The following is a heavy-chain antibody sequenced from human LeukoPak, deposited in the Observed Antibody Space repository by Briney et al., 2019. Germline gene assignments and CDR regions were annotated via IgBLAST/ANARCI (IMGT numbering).Heavy chain of an antibody. CDR1: GFTFSSYA. V-gene: IGHV3-23*01. CDR2: ISGSGGST. J-gene: IGHJ4*02. Sequence: GGSLRLSCAAPGFTFSSYAMSWVRQAPGKGLEWVSAISGSGGSTYYADSVKGRFTISRDNSKNTLYLQMNSLRAEDTAVYYCARDIVVVVAATGYYFDYWGQGTLVTVSS. D-gene: IGHD2-15*01. CDR3: ARDIVVVVAATGYYFDY.